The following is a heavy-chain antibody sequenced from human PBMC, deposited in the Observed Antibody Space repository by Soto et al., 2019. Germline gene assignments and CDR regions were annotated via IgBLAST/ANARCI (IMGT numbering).Heavy chain of an antibody. Sequence: QVQLVQSGAEVKKPGASVKVSCKASGYTFTSYYMHWVRQAPGKGLEWMGIINPSGGSTTYAQKFQGRVTRPSDTSTSTVYMELSSLRSEDTAVYYCARVGGYSYGGVDYWGQGTMVTVSS. CDR1: GYTFTSYY. CDR3: ARVGGYSYGGVDY. D-gene: IGHD5-18*01. CDR2: INPSGGST. J-gene: IGHJ4*02. V-gene: IGHV1-46*01.